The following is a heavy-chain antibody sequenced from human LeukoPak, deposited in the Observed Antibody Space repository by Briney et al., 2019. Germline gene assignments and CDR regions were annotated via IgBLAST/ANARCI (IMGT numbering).Heavy chain of an antibody. V-gene: IGHV3-30*04. J-gene: IGHJ4*02. CDR2: ISYDGSNK. D-gene: IGHD3-22*01. CDR3: ATDSSPDF. Sequence: GGSLRLSCAASGFTFSIYTIHWVRQAPGKGLEWVALISYDGSNKYYGDSVKGRFTISRDNSKNTLYLQMNSLRADDTAVYYCATDSSPDFWGQGTLVTVSS. CDR1: GFTFSIYT.